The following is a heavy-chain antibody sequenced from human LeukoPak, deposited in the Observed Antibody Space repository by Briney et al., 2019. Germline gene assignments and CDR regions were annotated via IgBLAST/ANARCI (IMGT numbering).Heavy chain of an antibody. CDR2: IRGNSETI. V-gene: IGHV3-48*01. CDR3: AKDNRRHYTSGPNPDSLH. CDR1: GFIFSNYG. D-gene: IGHD6-19*01. J-gene: IGHJ4*02. Sequence: GGSLRLSCTASGFIFSNYGMNWVRQAPGKGLEWISYIRGNSETIHYADSVKGRLTISRDNAKNSLSLQMTSLRAEDTAVYYCAKDNRRHYTSGPNPDSLHWGQGALVTVSS.